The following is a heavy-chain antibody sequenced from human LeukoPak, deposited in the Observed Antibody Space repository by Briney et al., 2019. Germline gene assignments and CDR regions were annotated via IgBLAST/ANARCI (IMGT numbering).Heavy chain of an antibody. CDR1: GYSLDKNYY. J-gene: IGHJ4*02. D-gene: IGHD3-16*01. Sequence: TSETQSLTCAVSGYSLDKNYYWGWIRQPPGKGLEWIGRIYGTGSTSYNPSLMNRVTMSVDTSKNHFSLKLTSVTAADTAVYYCARYDSRGSASTRFDYWGQGILVTISS. CDR3: ARYDSRGSASTRFDY. V-gene: IGHV4-38-2*01. CDR2: IYGTGST.